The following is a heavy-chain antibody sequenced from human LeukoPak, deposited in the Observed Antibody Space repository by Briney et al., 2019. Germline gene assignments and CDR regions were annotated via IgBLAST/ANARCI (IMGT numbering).Heavy chain of an antibody. CDR2: IWYDGSNK. D-gene: IGHD2-2*01. J-gene: IGHJ4*02. Sequence: GGSLRLSCAASGFTFSSYGMHWVRQAPGKGLEGVAVIWYDGSNKYYADSVKGRFTISRDNSKNTLYLQMNSLRAEDTAVYYCARSRGIVVPAAMFDYWGQGTLVTVSS. CDR3: ARSRGIVVPAAMFDY. V-gene: IGHV3-33*01. CDR1: GFTFSSYG.